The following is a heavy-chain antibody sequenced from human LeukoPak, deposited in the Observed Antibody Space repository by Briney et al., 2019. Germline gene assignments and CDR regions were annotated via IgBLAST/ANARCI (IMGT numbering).Heavy chain of an antibody. Sequence: PVTVSCTASGGTFSSYAISWVRQAPGQGLEWMGGIIPIFGTANYAQKFQGRVTITADESTSTAYMELSSLRSEDTAVYYCAREGGGSPYGSGSYYRYWGQGTLVTVSS. CDR1: GGTFSSYA. D-gene: IGHD3-10*01. J-gene: IGHJ4*02. CDR3: AREGGGSPYGSGSYYRY. V-gene: IGHV1-69*13. CDR2: IIPIFGTA.